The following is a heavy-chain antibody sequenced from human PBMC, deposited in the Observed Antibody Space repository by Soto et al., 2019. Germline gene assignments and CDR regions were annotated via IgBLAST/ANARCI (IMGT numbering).Heavy chain of an antibody. CDR1: GGTFSSYA. Sequence: GASVKVSCKASGGTFSSYAISWVRQAPGQGLEWMGGIIPIFGTANYAQKFQGRVTITADESTSTAYMELSSLRSEDTAVYYCKLGVGYCSGGSCYPDAFDIWGQGTMVTVSS. J-gene: IGHJ3*02. D-gene: IGHD2-15*01. CDR2: IIPIFGTA. V-gene: IGHV1-69*13. CDR3: KLGVGYCSGGSCYPDAFDI.